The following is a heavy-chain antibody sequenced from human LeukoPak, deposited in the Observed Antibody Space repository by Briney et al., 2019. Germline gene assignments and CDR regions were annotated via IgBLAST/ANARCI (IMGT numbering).Heavy chain of an antibody. Sequence: GGSLRLSCAASGFTFSIYAMSWVRQAPGKGLEWVSTISGSGGSTYYADSVKGRFTISRDNSKNTLYLQMNSLRAEDTAVYYCAKGSRGNSIDYWGQGTLVTVSS. V-gene: IGHV3-23*01. J-gene: IGHJ4*02. CDR2: ISGSGGST. CDR3: AKGSRGNSIDY. CDR1: GFTFSIYA. D-gene: IGHD4-23*01.